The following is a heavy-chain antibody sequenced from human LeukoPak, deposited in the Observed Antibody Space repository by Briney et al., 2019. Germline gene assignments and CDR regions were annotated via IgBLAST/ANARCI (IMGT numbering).Heavy chain of an antibody. Sequence: PSGTLSLTCTVSGGSISSSSYYWGWIRQPPGKGLEWIGSIYYSGSTYYNPSLKSRVTISVDTSKNQFSLKLSSVTAADTAVYYCAAQTASTVVSRFDPWGQGTLVTVSS. D-gene: IGHD4-23*01. CDR2: IYYSGST. CDR1: GGSISSSSYY. J-gene: IGHJ5*02. CDR3: AAQTASTVVSRFDP. V-gene: IGHV4-39*07.